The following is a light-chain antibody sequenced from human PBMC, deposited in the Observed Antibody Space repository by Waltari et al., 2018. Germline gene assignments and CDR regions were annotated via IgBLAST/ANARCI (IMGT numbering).Light chain of an antibody. J-gene: IGKJ1*01. Sequence: EIVMTHPPATLSVFPGERATLPCRASQSIRSNLAWYQHKPGQAPRLLSYDASTRATGIPARFSGSGSGTECTLTISSLQSEDFAVYFCQQYDNWLGAFGQGTKVEIK. V-gene: IGKV3-15*01. CDR1: QSIRSN. CDR2: DAS. CDR3: QQYDNWLGA.